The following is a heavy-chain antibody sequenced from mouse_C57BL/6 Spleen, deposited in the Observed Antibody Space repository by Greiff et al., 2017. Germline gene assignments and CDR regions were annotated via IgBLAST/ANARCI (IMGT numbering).Heavy chain of an antibody. J-gene: IGHJ4*01. CDR3: ARGGARDGNSYAMDY. CDR1: GYTFTDYN. V-gene: IGHV1-18*01. CDR2: INPNNGGT. D-gene: IGHD2-1*01. Sequence: VQLQQSGPELVKPGASVKIPCKASGYTFTDYNMDWVKQSHGKSLEWIGDINPNNGGTIYNQKFKGKATLTVAKSSSTAYMELRSLTSEDTAVYYCARGGARDGNSYAMDYWGQGTSVTGSS.